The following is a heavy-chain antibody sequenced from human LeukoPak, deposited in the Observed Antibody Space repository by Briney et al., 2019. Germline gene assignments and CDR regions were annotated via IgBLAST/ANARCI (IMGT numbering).Heavy chain of an antibody. Sequence: PGGSLRLSCAASGFTFSSYAMSWVRQAPGKAPEWVSGISGSGGSTHSADSVKGRFTISRDNSKNTLYLQMNTLRAEDTAVYYCARSIYASGSFYTFDIWGQGTMVTVSS. V-gene: IGHV3-23*01. CDR1: GFTFSSYA. D-gene: IGHD3-10*01. CDR3: ARSIYASGSFYTFDI. J-gene: IGHJ3*02. CDR2: ISGSGGST.